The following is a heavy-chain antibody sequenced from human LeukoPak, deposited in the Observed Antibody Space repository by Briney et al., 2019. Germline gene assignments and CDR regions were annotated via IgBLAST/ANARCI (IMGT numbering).Heavy chain of an antibody. D-gene: IGHD2-8*01. CDR3: ATRYCTISACRASSHHCFDV. V-gene: IGHV3-11*04. Sequence: PGGSLRLSCAASGFTFSDYYMSWIRQAPGKGLGWVSYISSSGSTIYYADSVKGRFTVSRDNAKESLYLQLNSLRAEDTAVYYCATRYCTISACRASSHHCFDVWGKGTTVTVSS. CDR1: GFTFSDYY. CDR2: ISSSGSTI. J-gene: IGHJ6*04.